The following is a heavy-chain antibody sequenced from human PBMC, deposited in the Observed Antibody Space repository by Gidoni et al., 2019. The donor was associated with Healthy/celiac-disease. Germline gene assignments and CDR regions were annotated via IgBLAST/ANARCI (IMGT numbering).Heavy chain of an antibody. J-gene: IGHJ4*02. CDR2: ISSSSSTI. V-gene: IGHV3-48*02. D-gene: IGHD6-13*01. Sequence: EVQLVESGGGLVQPGGSLRLYCAASGCTFSSYSMNWVRQAPGKGLEWVSYISSSSSTIYYADSVKGRFTISRDNAKNSLYLQMNSLRDEDTAVYYCALVPRWEAAAGTGGYWGQGTLVTVSS. CDR3: ALVPRWEAAAGTGGY. CDR1: GCTFSSYS.